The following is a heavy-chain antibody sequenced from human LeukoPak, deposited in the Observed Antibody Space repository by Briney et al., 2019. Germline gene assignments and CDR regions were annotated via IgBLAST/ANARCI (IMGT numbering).Heavy chain of an antibody. J-gene: IGHJ6*02. CDR2: ISGDDSKT. CDR1: GFTFSNYA. CDR3: AQDLAYYFDTTSETLGLAV. Sequence: GGSPRLSCAASGFTFSNYAMNWVRQAPGKGLEWVSAISGDDSKTFYADSVKGRFTVSRDISKTTLYLQMTSLRAEDTAVYYCAQDLAYYFDTTSETLGLAVWGQGTTVTVSS. V-gene: IGHV3-23*01. D-gene: IGHD3-22*01.